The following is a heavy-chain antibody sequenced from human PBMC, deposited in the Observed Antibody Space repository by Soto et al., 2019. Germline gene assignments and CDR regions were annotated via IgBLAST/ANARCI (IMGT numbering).Heavy chain of an antibody. J-gene: IGHJ6*02. V-gene: IGHV3-23*01. CDR3: AKGDTTMITDYYAMDV. CDR1: GFTFTSYA. Sequence: SLRLSCAVSGFTFTSYAMTWVRQAPGKGLEWVSAISGSGGSEFYADSVKGRFTISRDNSKNTLYLQMKSLRAEDTALYYCAKGDTTMITDYYAMDVWGPGTTVTVSS. D-gene: IGHD5-18*01. CDR2: ISGSGGSE.